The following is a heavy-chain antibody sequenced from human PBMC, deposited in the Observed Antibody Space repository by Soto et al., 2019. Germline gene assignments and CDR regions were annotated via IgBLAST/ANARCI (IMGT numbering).Heavy chain of an antibody. V-gene: IGHV1-2*02. CDR1: EYTFSAYY. CDR2: INPESGST. CDR3: GRGRGGVDGFRGPYFAMDV. J-gene: IGHJ6*02. D-gene: IGHD3-16*01. Sequence: QGQLVQSGAEVKKPGASVKVSCKASEYTFSAYYLEWVRQAPGQGLEWMGWINPESGSTKYGQKFQGRVTMTRDTPISTAYMELNSLSPDDTATYYCGRGRGGVDGFRGPYFAMDVWGQGTAVTVSS.